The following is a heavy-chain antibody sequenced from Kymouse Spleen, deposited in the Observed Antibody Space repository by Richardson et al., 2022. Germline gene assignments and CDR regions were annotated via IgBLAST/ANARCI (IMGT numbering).Heavy chain of an antibody. CDR3: AREGWNPSYGMDV. V-gene: IGHV3-13*01. D-gene: IGHD1-1*01,IGHD1-20*01,IGHD1-7*01. CDR2: IGTAGDT. Sequence: EVQLVESGGGLVQPGGSLRLSCAASGFTFSSYDMHWVRQATGKGLEWVSAIGTAGDTYYPGSVKGRFTISRENAKNSLYLQMNSLRAGDTAVYYCAREGWNPSYGMDVWGQGTTVTVSS. CDR1: GFTFSSYD. J-gene: IGHJ6*02.